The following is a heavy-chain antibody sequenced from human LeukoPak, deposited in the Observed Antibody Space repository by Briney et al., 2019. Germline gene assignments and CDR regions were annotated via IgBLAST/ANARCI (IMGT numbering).Heavy chain of an antibody. J-gene: IGHJ5*02. V-gene: IGHV3-30*18. CDR3: AKDRHYYDRSGKNWFDP. CDR1: GFTLSSYG. Sequence: GGSLRLSCAASGFTLSSYGMHWVRQAPGKGLEWVAVISYDGSNKYYADSVKGRFTISRDNSKNTLYLQMNSLRAEDTAVYYCAKDRHYYDRSGKNWFDPWGQGTLVTVSS. CDR2: ISYDGSNK. D-gene: IGHD3-22*01.